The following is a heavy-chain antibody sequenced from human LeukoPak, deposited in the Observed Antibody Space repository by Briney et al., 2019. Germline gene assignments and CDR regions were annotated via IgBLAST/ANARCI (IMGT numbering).Heavy chain of an antibody. J-gene: IGHJ3*02. CDR1: GGSISSYY. Sequence: PSETLSLTCTVSGGSISSYYWSWIRQPPGKGLEWIGYIYYSGSTNYNPSLKSRVTISVDTSKNQFSLKLSSVTAADPAVYYCARESVQLYDFWSGQDAFDIWGQGTMVTVSS. CDR3: ARESVQLYDFWSGQDAFDI. V-gene: IGHV4-59*01. CDR2: IYYSGST. D-gene: IGHD3-3*01.